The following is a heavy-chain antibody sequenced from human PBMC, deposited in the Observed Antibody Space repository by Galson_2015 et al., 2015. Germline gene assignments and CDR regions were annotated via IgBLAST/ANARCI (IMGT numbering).Heavy chain of an antibody. CDR3: ARTSQDRYCSGGSCYYSYGMDV. D-gene: IGHD2-15*01. CDR2: INPNSGGT. J-gene: IGHJ6*02. V-gene: IGHV1-2*04. CDR1: GYTFTGYY. Sequence: SVKVSCKASGYTFTGYYMHWVRQAPGQGLEWMGWINPNSGGTNYAQKFQGWVTMTRDTSISTAYMELSRLRSDDTAVYYCARTSQDRYCSGGSCYYSYGMDVWGQGTTVTVSS.